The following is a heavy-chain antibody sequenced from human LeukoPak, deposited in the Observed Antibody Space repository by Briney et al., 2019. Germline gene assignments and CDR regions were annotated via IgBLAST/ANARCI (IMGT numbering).Heavy chain of an antibody. CDR1: GFTFSSYG. CDR2: IWYDGSNK. J-gene: IGHJ6*02. CDR3: AREKGGSSYGMDV. Sequence: GGSLRLSCAASGFTFSSYGMHWVRQAPGKGLEWVAVIWYDGSNKYYADSVKGRFTISRDNSKNTLYLQMNSLRAEDTAVYYCAREKGGSSYGMDVWGQGTTVTVSS. V-gene: IGHV3-33*01. D-gene: IGHD2-15*01.